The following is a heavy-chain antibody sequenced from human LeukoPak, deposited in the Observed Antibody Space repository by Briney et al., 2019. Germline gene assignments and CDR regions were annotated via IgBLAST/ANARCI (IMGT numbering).Heavy chain of an antibody. CDR3: ASGYYYDSSGYGR. Sequence: PGGSLRLSCEASGFTFSSYAMSWVRQAPGKGLEWVSVISGSGGSTYYADSVKGRFTISRDNSKNTLYLQMNSLRAEVTAVYYCASGYYYDSSGYGRWGQGTLVTVSS. CDR1: GFTFSSYA. J-gene: IGHJ4*02. CDR2: ISGSGGST. V-gene: IGHV3-23*01. D-gene: IGHD3-22*01.